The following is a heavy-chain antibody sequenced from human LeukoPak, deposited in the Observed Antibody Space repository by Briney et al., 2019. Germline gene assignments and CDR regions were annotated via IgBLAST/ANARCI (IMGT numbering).Heavy chain of an antibody. CDR1: GFTFSSYG. CDR3: ANRGYSGYNFDY. CDR2: IRYDGSNK. Sequence: GGSLRLSCAASGFTFSSYGMHWVRQAPGKGLEWVAFIRYDGSNKYCADSVKGRFTISRDNSKNTLYLQMNSLRAEDTAVYYCANRGYSGYNFDYWGQGTLVTVSS. D-gene: IGHD5-12*01. V-gene: IGHV3-30*02. J-gene: IGHJ4*02.